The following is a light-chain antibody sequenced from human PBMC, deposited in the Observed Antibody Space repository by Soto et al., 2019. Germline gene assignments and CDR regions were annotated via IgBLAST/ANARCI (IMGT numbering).Light chain of an antibody. CDR3: CSYAGSSTP. V-gene: IGLV2-23*02. Sequence: QSVLTWPASGSGAHGEANPISCTGNSSDVGSYNLVSWYQQHPGKAPKLMIYEVSKRPSGVSNRFSGSKSGNTASLTISGLQAEDEADYYCCSYAGSSTPFGTGTKVTFL. CDR1: SSDVGSYNL. CDR2: EVS. J-gene: IGLJ1*01.